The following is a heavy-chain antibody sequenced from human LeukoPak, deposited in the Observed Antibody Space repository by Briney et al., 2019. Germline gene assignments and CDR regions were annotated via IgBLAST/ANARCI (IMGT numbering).Heavy chain of an antibody. CDR2: IYWDDDKGYWDDDK. V-gene: IGHV2-5*02. CDR1: GFSLNTSGVA. Sequence: ESGPTLVNPTQTLTLTCTLSGFSLNTSGVAVGWIRQPPGKALEWLALIYWDDDKGYWDDDKRYSPSLISRLTITKDTSKNQVVLTMTNMDPVDTATYYCAHRRVTANMYYFDHWGQGTLVTVSS. J-gene: IGHJ4*02. D-gene: IGHD2-21*02. CDR3: AHRRVTANMYYFDH.